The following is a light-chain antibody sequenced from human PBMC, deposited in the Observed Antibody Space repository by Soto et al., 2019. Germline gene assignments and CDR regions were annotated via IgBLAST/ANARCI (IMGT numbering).Light chain of an antibody. CDR2: AAS. CDR3: QQYGTSLWT. CDR1: QGIRND. Sequence: DIQMTQSPSSLSASVGDRVTITCRASQGIRNDLGWYQQKPGKAPKRLIYAASSLQSGVPSRFSGSGSGTDFTLTISRLEPEDFAVYYCQQYGTSLWTFGQGTKGDI. V-gene: IGKV1-17*01. J-gene: IGKJ1*01.